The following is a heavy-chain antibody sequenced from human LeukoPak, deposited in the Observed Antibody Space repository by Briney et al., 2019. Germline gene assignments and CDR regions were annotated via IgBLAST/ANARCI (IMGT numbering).Heavy chain of an antibody. CDR3: AKSRDPYYYGSGSSVFDY. J-gene: IGHJ4*02. CDR1: GSTFRNYG. Sequence: PGGSLRLSCTASGSTFRNYGVSWVRQAAGKGPEWVSGISGGGESPSYADSVKGRFTISRDNSKNRLYLQMHSLRAEDTAVYYCAKSRDPYYYGSGSSVFDYWGQGTLVTVSS. D-gene: IGHD3-10*01. CDR2: ISGGGESP. V-gene: IGHV3-23*01.